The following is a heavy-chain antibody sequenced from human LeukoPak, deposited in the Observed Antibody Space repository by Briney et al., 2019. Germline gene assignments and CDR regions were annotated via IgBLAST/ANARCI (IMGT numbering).Heavy chain of an antibody. D-gene: IGHD1-1*01. Sequence: GGSLRLSCAASGFTFRTNVISWVRQVPGKGLEWVSFISTSSSPIYYADSVKGRFTISRDNAKNSLSLQMNSLRDEDTAVYFCARGNSMDYWGQGTLVTVSS. CDR3: ARGNSMDY. V-gene: IGHV3-48*02. CDR2: ISTSSSPI. J-gene: IGHJ4*02. CDR1: GFTFRTNV.